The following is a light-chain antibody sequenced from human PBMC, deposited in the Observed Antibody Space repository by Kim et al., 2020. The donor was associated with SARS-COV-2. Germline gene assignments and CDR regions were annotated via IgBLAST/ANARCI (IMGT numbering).Light chain of an antibody. CDR2: AAS. V-gene: IGKV3-20*01. CDR3: QQYTSSSWT. J-gene: IGKJ1*01. CDR1: QSVSSIY. Sequence: ESVLMQSPGTLSLSPGERATLSCRASQSVSSIYLAWYQQKPGQAPRLLIYAASSRATGIPDRFSGSGSGTDFTLTISRLEPEDFAVYYCQQYTSSSWTFGQGTKVDIK.